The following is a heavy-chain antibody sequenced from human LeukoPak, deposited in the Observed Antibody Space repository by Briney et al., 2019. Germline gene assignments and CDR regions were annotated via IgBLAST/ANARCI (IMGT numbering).Heavy chain of an antibody. D-gene: IGHD3-16*01. CDR1: GGSFSGYY. V-gene: IGHV4-34*01. CDR3: ARERVRAGDVYYGMDV. J-gene: IGHJ6*02. CDR2: INHSGST. Sequence: SETLSLTCAVYGGSFSGYYWSWIRQPPGKGLEWIGEINHSGSTNYNPSLKSRVTISVDTSKNQFSLKLSSVTAADTAVYYCARERVRAGDVYYGMDVWGQGTTVTVSS.